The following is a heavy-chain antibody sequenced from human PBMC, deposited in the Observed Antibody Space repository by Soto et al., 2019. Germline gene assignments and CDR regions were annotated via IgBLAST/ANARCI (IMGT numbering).Heavy chain of an antibody. CDR3: TRGIMITFGGVIADY. J-gene: IGHJ4*02. CDR1: GFTFGDYA. V-gene: IGHV3-49*03. Sequence: EVQLVESGGGLVQPGRSLRLSCTASGFTFGDYAMSWFRQAPGKGLEWVGLIRSKAYGGTTEYAASVKGRFTISRDDSKSIAYLQMNRLKTEDTAVYYCTRGIMITFGGVIADYWGQGTLVTVSS. D-gene: IGHD3-16*02. CDR2: IRSKAYGGTT.